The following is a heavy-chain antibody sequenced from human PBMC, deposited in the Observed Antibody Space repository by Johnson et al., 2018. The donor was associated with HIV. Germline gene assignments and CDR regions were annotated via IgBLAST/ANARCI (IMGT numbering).Heavy chain of an antibody. CDR1: GFTFSTNW. CDR2: INSDGSST. CDR3: AKPPSMGADAFDI. Sequence: MLLVESGGDLVQPGGSLRLSCVGSGFTFSTNWMHWVRQAPGKGLVWVSRINSDGSSTSYADSVKGRFNISRDNPKNTLYLQMNSLRAEDTGVYYCAKPPSMGADAFDIWGQGTMVTVSS. J-gene: IGHJ3*02. V-gene: IGHV3-74*02. D-gene: IGHD3-16*01.